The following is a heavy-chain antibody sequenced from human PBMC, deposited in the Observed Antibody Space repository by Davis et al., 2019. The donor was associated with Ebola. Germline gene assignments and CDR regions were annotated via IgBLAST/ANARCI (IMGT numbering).Heavy chain of an antibody. Sequence: SETLSLTCTVSGGSISREDSYWTWIRQPPGKGLEWIGYIYYSGSTYYNPSLKSRVTISVDTSKNQFSLKLSSVTAADTAVYYCARYDRYSSSWSVYYYYGMDVWGQGTTVTVS. V-gene: IGHV4-30-4*01. D-gene: IGHD6-13*01. CDR2: IYYSGST. J-gene: IGHJ6*02. CDR3: ARYDRYSSSWSVYYYYGMDV. CDR1: GGSISREDSY.